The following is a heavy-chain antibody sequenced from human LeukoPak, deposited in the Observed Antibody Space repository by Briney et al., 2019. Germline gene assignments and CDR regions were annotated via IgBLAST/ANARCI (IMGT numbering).Heavy chain of an antibody. V-gene: IGHV3-48*03. CDR1: GFTFRSYE. CDR3: ARDKWSGWSFDF. CDR2: IGSDEDTI. Sequence: GGSLRLSCAASGFTFRSYEMNWVRQAPGKGLEWVSYIGSDEDTIYYAGSVKGRFTISRDNSKNSLYLQMNSLRVEDTAIYYCARDKWSGWSFDFWSQGTLVTVSS. D-gene: IGHD6-19*01. J-gene: IGHJ4*02.